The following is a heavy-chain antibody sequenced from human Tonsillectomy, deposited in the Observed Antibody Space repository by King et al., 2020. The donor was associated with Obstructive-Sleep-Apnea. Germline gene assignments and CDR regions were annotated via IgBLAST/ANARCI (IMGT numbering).Heavy chain of an antibody. J-gene: IGHJ6*02. V-gene: IGHV4-39*01. CDR3: ARHEDIVATIWSYGMDV. D-gene: IGHD5-12*01. CDR2: TYYSGTP. Sequence: QLQESGPGLVKPSETLSLTCTVSGGSISSSSYYWGWIRQPPGKGLGWLGSTYYSGTPYSNPSLKSRVTISVDTSKNQFSLKLSSVTAADTAVYYCARHEDIVATIWSYGMDVWGQGTTVTVSS. CDR1: GGSISSSSYY.